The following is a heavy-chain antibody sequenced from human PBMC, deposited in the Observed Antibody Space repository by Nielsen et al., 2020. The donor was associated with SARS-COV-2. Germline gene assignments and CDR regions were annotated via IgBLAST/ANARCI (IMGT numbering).Heavy chain of an antibody. CDR2: INSDGSST. CDR3: ARTPLEYVVPAAIEGPYYYYYYGMDV. D-gene: IGHD2-2*02. Sequence: GESLKISCAASGFTFSSYWMHWVRQAPGKGLVWVSRINSDGSSTSYADSVKGRFTISRDNAKNSLYLQMNSLRAEDTAVYYCARTPLEYVVPAAIEGPYYYYYYGMDVWGQGTTVTVS. J-gene: IGHJ6*02. V-gene: IGHV3-74*01. CDR1: GFTFSSYW.